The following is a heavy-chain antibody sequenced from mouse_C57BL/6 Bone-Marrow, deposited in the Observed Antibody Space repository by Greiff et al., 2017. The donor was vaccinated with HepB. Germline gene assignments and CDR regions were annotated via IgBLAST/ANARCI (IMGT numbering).Heavy chain of an antibody. V-gene: IGHV1-50*01. CDR1: GYTFTSYW. J-gene: IGHJ3*01. D-gene: IGHD2-1*01. Sequence: VQLQQPGAELVKPGASVKLSCKASGYTFTSYWMQWVKQRPGQGLEWIGEIDPSDSYTNYNQKFKGKATLTVDTSSSTAYMQLSSLTSEDSAVYYCARPVYYGNSWFAYWGQGTLVTVSA. CDR2: IDPSDSYT. CDR3: ARPVYYGNSWFAY.